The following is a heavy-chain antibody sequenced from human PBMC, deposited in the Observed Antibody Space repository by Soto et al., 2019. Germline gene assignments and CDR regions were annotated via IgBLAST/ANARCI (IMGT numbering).Heavy chain of an antibody. CDR3: AKYILDYDDDGFDT. CDR2: ISSDGSNK. J-gene: IGHJ3*02. CDR1: GFTFSTYG. D-gene: IGHD3-22*01. V-gene: IGHV3-30*18. Sequence: QVQLVESGGGVVQPGRSLRLSCAASGFTFSTYGMHWVRQAPGKGLEWVAVISSDGSNKYYAVSVKGRFTISRDNPKNTLYLQMNSLRAEDTAVYYCAKYILDYDDDGFDTWGQGTMVTVSS.